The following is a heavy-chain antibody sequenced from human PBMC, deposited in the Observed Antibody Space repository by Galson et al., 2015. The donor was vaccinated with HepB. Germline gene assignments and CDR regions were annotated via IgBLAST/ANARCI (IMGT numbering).Heavy chain of an antibody. CDR3: VKGGGYSAIRGRGGFDS. D-gene: IGHD5-12*01. V-gene: IGHV3-30*04. J-gene: IGHJ4*02. CDR1: GFTFNSYA. Sequence: SLRLSCAASGFTFNSYAMHWVRQAPGKGLQWVAVITYDGTNTFYARPVRGRFTISRDNSGNTLFLHMNSLRPEDTALYYCVKGGGYSAIRGRGGFDSWGQGALVTVSS. CDR2: ITYDGTNT.